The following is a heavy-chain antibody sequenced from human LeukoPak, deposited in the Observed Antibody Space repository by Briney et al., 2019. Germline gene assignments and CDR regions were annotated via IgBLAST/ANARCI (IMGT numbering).Heavy chain of an antibody. CDR3: ARAYRSGYSSSWENWFDP. D-gene: IGHD6-13*01. CDR2: IYPGDSDT. Sequence: GESLKISCKGSGYSFTSYWIGWVRQMPGKGLEWMGIIYPGDSDTRYSPSFQGQVTISADKSISTAYLQWSSLKASDTAMYYCARAYRSGYSSSWENWFDPWGQGTLVTVSS. J-gene: IGHJ5*02. V-gene: IGHV5-51*01. CDR1: GYSFTSYW.